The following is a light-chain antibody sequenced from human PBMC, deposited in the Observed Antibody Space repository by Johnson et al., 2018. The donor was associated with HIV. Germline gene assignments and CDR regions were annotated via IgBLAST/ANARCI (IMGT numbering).Light chain of an antibody. CDR3: GTWDSRLSAGHI. Sequence: QSVLTQSPSVSADPGQKVTISCSGSSSNIGNNYVSWYQQLPGTAPKLLIYDNNKRPSGIPDRFSGSKSGTSATLGITGLQTGDEADYYCGTWDSRLSAGHIFGTGTKVTVL. CDR1: SSNIGNNY. CDR2: DNN. J-gene: IGLJ1*01. V-gene: IGLV1-51*01.